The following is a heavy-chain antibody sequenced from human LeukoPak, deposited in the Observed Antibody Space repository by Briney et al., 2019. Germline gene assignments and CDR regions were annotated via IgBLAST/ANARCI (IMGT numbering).Heavy chain of an antibody. J-gene: IGHJ6*03. Sequence: SETLSLTCAVYGGSFSGYYWSWIRQPPGKGLEWIGEINHSGSTNYNPSLKSRVTISVDTSRNQFSLKLSSVTAADTAVYYCARVSFFRWAATRPSYYYYYMDVWGKGTTVTISS. CDR3: ARVSFFRWAATRPSYYYYYMDV. CDR1: GGSFSGYY. CDR2: INHSGST. V-gene: IGHV4-34*01. D-gene: IGHD2-15*01.